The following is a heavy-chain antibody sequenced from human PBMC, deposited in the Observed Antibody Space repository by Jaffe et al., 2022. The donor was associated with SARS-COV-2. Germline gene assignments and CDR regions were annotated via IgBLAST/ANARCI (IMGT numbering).Heavy chain of an antibody. V-gene: IGHV3-7*01. D-gene: IGHD3-22*01. CDR2: IKQDGSEK. J-gene: IGHJ4*02. Sequence: EVQLVESGGGLVQPGGSLRLSCAASGFTFSSYWMSWVRQAPGKGLEWVANIKQDGSEKYYVDSVKGRFTISRDNAKNSLYLQMNSLRAEDTAVYYCARDYYDSSGHHQWMGDVGFDYWGQGTLVTVSS. CDR1: GFTFSSYW. CDR3: ARDYYDSSGHHQWMGDVGFDY.